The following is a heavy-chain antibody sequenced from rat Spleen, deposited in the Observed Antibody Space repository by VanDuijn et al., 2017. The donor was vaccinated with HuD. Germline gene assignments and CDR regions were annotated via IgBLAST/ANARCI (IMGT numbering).Heavy chain of an antibody. CDR3: ATDNYWFDY. CDR2: INFDGSVT. J-gene: IGHJ3*01. D-gene: IGHD1-10*01. Sequence: EVQLVESGGGLVQPGRSMKLSCAASGFTFSDFDMAWVRQAPTKGLEWVASINFDGSVTYYRDSVKGRFTFSRDNAKSTLYLQMDSLRSEDTAAYYCATDNYWFDYWGQGTLVTVSS. V-gene: IGHV5-20*01. CDR1: GFTFSDFD.